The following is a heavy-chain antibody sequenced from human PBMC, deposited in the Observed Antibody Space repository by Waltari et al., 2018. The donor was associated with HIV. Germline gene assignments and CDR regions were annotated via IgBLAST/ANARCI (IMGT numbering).Heavy chain of an antibody. J-gene: IGHJ4*02. V-gene: IGHV4-4*02. D-gene: IGHD2-21*02. CDR1: GYSISSGYW. Sequence: QVQLQESGPGLVKPSGTLSLTCAVAGYSISSGYWWSWVRQHPERGLEWIGEILHTGNTNYNPSLRSRVTISIDRSRNYLSLNLNSVTAADTAVYFCARNGDYSLEYWGQGTLVTVSS. CDR3: ARNGDYSLEY. CDR2: ILHTGNT.